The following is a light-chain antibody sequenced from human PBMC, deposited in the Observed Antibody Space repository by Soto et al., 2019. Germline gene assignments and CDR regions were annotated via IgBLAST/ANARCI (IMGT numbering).Light chain of an antibody. J-gene: IGKJ3*01. Sequence: EVVLTQFPGTLSLSPGERATLSCRASQGVTTAYLAWYQHKPGQAPRLLIYGASNRATGIPDRFSGSGSGTDFTLTISRLEPEDFAVYSCQQYGASPLFTFGPGTKVDLK. CDR3: QQYGASPLFT. CDR1: QGVTTAY. CDR2: GAS. V-gene: IGKV3-20*01.